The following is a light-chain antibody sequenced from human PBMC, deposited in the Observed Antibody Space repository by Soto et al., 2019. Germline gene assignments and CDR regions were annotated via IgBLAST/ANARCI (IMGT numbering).Light chain of an antibody. CDR1: SGHSSYA. J-gene: IGLJ2*01. V-gene: IGLV4-69*01. Sequence: QPVLTQSPSASASLGASVKLTCTLSSGHSSYAIAWHQQQPEKGPRYLMKVNSDGSHSKGDGIPDRFSGSSSGAERYLYISSLQSEDEADYYCQTWGAAVVFGGGTKVTVL. CDR3: QTWGAAVV. CDR2: VNSDGSH.